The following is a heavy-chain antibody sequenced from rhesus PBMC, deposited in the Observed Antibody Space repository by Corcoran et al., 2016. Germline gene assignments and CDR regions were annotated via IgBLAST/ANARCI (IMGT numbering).Heavy chain of an antibody. J-gene: IGHJ5-1*01. CDR3: ARQEYCSSTYCSSKNRFDV. CDR2: IYGNSAST. CDR1: GGSFSGYYY. D-gene: IGHD2-15*01. Sequence: QVQLQESGPGLVQPSATLSLTCTVSGGSFSGYYYCSWIRQHPGKGLEWIGGIYGNSASTYYNPSLKSRVTISKDTSKNQVSLKLSSVTAADTAVYYCARQEYCSSTYCSSKNRFDVWGPGVLVTVSS. V-gene: IGHV4-143*01.